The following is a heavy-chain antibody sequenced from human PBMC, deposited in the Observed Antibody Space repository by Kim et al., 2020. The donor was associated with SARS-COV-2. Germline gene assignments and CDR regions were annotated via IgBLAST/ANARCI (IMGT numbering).Heavy chain of an antibody. J-gene: IGHJ5*02. V-gene: IGHV3-23*01. D-gene: IGHD6-13*01. CDR3: AKDRFSSSWYGWFDP. CDR1: GFTFSSYA. Sequence: GGSLRLSCAASGFTFSSYAMSWVRQAPGKGLEWVSAISGSGGSTYYADSVKGRFTISRDNSKNTLYLQMKSLRAEDTAVYYCAKDRFSSSWYGWFDPWGQGTLVTVSS. CDR2: ISGSGGST.